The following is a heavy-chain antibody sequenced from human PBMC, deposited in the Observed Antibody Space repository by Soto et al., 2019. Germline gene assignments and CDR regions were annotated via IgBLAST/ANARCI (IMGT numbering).Heavy chain of an antibody. D-gene: IGHD6-19*01. CDR3: AKSVGSGWSKSDY. Sequence: EGKLLESGGGLVQPGGSLRLSCAASGCTFSRNAMSWVRQTPGKGLEWVSAITSSGGSTYYADSVKGRFTISRDNSKNTLFLQMNSLRAEDTAIYYCAKSVGSGWSKSDYWGQGTLVTVSS. V-gene: IGHV3-23*01. CDR1: GCTFSRNA. CDR2: ITSSGGST. J-gene: IGHJ4*02.